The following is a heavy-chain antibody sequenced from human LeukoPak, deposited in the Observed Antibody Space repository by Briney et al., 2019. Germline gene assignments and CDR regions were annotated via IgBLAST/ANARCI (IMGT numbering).Heavy chain of an antibody. J-gene: IGHJ3*02. V-gene: IGHV3-13*01. Sequence: PGGSLRLSCAASGFTFSSYDMHWVRQATGKGLEWVSAIGTAGDTYYPGSVKGRFTISRENAKNSLYLQMNSLRAGGTAVYYCARSAEGQGYYYDSSGLGAFDIWGQGTMVTVSS. CDR1: GFTFSSYD. CDR3: ARSAEGQGYYYDSSGLGAFDI. D-gene: IGHD3-22*01. CDR2: IGTAGDT.